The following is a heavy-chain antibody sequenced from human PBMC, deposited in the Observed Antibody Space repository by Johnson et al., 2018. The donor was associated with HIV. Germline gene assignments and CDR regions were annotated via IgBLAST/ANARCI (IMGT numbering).Heavy chain of an antibody. D-gene: IGHD6-13*01. CDR1: GFTFSSYD. Sequence: VQLVESGGGVVQPGRSLRLSCAASGFTFSSYDMHWVRQAPGKGLEWVSAISGSGGSTYYAGSVKGRFTISRDNSENTLYLQMNSLRAGDTAVYYCARAGEGAYSSSWYGTLGDFDIWGQGTMVTVS. V-gene: IGHV3-23*04. J-gene: IGHJ3*02. CDR3: ARAGEGAYSSSWYGTLGDFDI. CDR2: ISGSGGST.